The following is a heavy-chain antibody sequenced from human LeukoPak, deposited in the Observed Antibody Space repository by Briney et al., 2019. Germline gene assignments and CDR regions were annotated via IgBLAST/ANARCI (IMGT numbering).Heavy chain of an antibody. D-gene: IGHD3-10*01. Sequence: GRSLRLSCAASGLTFSSYGMHWVRQAPGKGLEWVAVIWYDGSNKYYADSVKGRFTISRDNSKNTLYLQMNSLRAEDTAVYYCARGQYGSGSYSDPLDYWGQGTLVTVSS. CDR2: IWYDGSNK. CDR3: ARGQYGSGSYSDPLDY. J-gene: IGHJ4*02. CDR1: GLTFSSYG. V-gene: IGHV3-33*01.